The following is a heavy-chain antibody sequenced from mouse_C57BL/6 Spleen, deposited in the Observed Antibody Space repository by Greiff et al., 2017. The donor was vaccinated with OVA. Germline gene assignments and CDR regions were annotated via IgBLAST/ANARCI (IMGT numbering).Heavy chain of an antibody. Sequence: QVQLLQPGAELVRPGSSVKLSCKASGYTFTSYWMHWVKQRPIQGLEWIGNIDPSDSETHYNQKFKDKATLTVDKYSSTAYMQLSSLQSEDSAVYYGAREGDALHAMDYGGQGTSVTVSS. CDR3: AREGDALHAMDY. CDR1: GYTFTSYW. J-gene: IGHJ4*01. D-gene: IGHD2-10*01. CDR2: IDPSDSET. V-gene: IGHV1-52*01.